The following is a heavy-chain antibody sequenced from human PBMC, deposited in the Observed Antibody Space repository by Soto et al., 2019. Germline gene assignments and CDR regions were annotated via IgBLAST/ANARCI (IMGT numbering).Heavy chain of an antibody. Sequence: PSETLSLTCTVSGGSISSYYWSWIRQPPGKGLEWIGYIYYSGSTNYNPSLKSRVTISVDTSKNQFSLKLSSVTAADTAVYYCARLVMVGSSSWVEEFDYWGQGTLVTVSS. CDR1: GGSISSYY. CDR3: ARLVMVGSSSWVEEFDY. CDR2: IYYSGST. J-gene: IGHJ4*02. D-gene: IGHD6-13*01. V-gene: IGHV4-59*08.